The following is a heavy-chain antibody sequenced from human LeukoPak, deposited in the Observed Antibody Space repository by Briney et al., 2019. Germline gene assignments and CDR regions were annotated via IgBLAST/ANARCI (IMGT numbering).Heavy chain of an antibody. CDR1: GGSISSGSYY. CDR2: IYTSGST. Sequence: SQTLSLTCTVSGGSISSGSYYWSWIRQPAGKGLEWIGRIYTSGSTNYNPSLKSRVTISVDTSKNQFSLKLSSVTAADTAVYYCARDGYCTNGVCYRNWFDPWGQGTLATVSS. J-gene: IGHJ5*02. V-gene: IGHV4-61*02. CDR3: ARDGYCTNGVCYRNWFDP. D-gene: IGHD2-8*01.